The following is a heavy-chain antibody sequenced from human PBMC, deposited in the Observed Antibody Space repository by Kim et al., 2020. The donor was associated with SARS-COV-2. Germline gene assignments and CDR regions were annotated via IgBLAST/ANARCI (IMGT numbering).Heavy chain of an antibody. CDR2: SGGST. D-gene: IGHD2-8*01. CDR3: ARDLYVN. Sequence: SGGSTYKADSVKGRCTNSRDNAKNTLYLQMNSLRAEDTAVYYCARDLYVNWGQGTLVTVSS. V-gene: IGHV3-53*01. J-gene: IGHJ4*02.